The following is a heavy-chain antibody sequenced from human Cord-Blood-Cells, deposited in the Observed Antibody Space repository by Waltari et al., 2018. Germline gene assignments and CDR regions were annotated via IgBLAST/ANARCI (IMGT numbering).Heavy chain of an antibody. CDR3: ARAKTGIAARLFDY. D-gene: IGHD6-6*01. Sequence: QVQLQQWGAGLLKPSETLSLTCAVYGGSSRCYYWSWIRQPPGKGLEWIGEINHSGSTNYNPSLKSRVTISVDTSKNQFSLKLSSVTAADTAVYYCARAKTGIAARLFDYWGQGTLVTVSS. CDR1: GGSSRCYY. V-gene: IGHV4-34*01. J-gene: IGHJ4*02. CDR2: INHSGST.